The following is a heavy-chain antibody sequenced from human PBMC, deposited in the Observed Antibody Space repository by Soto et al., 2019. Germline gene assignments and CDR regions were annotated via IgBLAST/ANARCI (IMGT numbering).Heavy chain of an antibody. CDR3: ARDTPFLCFGTVY. CDR2: INSSSTT. Sequence: SETLSLTCTVSGGSIVSVDYYWAWIRHPPWEGLQWSGSINSSSTTYYHPSFDRHVHISVDTSKNQFSLKLYSVTAADTAVYSCARDTPFLCFGTVYWGQGSLVTVSS. D-gene: IGHD2-8*02. J-gene: IGHJ4*02. V-gene: IGHV4-39*02. CDR1: GGSIVSVDYY.